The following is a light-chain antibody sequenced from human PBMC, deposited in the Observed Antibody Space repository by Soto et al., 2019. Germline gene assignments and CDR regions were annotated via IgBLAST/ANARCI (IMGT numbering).Light chain of an antibody. CDR2: GAS. Sequence: ETVLTQSPGTLSLSPGERATLSCRASQSVASSYLAWYQQKPGQAPRLLIYGASSRATGIPDRFSGSGSGADFTLTISRLEPEDFAVDYCQQYGSSLWTFGQGTRLEIK. V-gene: IGKV3-20*01. CDR3: QQYGSSLWT. J-gene: IGKJ2*01. CDR1: QSVASSY.